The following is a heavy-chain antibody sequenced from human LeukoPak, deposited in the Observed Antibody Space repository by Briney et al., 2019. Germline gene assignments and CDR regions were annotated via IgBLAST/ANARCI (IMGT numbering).Heavy chain of an antibody. CDR3: ARDKGGYYDFWSGKGWFDP. V-gene: IGHV1-18*01. Sequence: ASVKVSCKASGYTFTSYGISWVRQAPGQGLEWMGWISAYNGNTNYAQKLQGRVTMTTDTSTSTAYMELRSLRSDDTAVYYCARDKGGYYDFWSGKGWFDPWGQGTLVTVSS. J-gene: IGHJ5*02. CDR2: ISAYNGNT. D-gene: IGHD3-3*01. CDR1: GYTFTSYG.